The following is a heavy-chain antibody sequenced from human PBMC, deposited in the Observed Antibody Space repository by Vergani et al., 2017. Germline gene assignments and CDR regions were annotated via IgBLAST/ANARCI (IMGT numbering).Heavy chain of an antibody. D-gene: IGHD4-17*01. CDR3: ARYGFYYYYYMDV. J-gene: IGHJ6*03. CDR1: GGSISSGSYY. CDR2: IYTSGST. V-gene: IGHV4-61*02. Sequence: QVQLQESGPGLVKPSQTLSLTCTVSGGSISSGSYYWSWIRQPAGKGLEWIGRIYTSGSTNYNPSLKSRVTMSVDTSKNQFSLKLSSVTDADTAVYYCARYGFYYYYYMDVWGKGTTVTVSS.